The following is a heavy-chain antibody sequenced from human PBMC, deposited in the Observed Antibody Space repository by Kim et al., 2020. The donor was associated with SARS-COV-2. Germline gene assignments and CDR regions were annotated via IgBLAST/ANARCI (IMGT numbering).Heavy chain of an antibody. D-gene: IGHD3-3*01. CDR1: GYTLTELS. CDR2: FDPEDGVT. J-gene: IGHJ5*02. CDR3: ATSPGVWSGYSANWFDP. V-gene: IGHV1-24*01. Sequence: ASVKVSCKVSGYTLTELSMHWVRQAPGKGLEWMGGFDPEDGVTIYAQKFQGRVTMTEDTSTDTAYMELSSLRSEDTAVYYCATSPGVWSGYSANWFDPWGQGTLVTVSS.